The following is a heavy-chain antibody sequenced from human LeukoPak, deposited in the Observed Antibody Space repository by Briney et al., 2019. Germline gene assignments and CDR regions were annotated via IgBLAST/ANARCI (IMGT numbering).Heavy chain of an antibody. CDR1: GGSISSYY. Sequence: SETLSLTCTVSGGSISSYYWSWIRQPPGKGLERIGYIYYSGSTNYNPSLKSRVTISVDTSKNQFSLKLSSVTAADTAVYYCARWGSSSGRGFDYWGQGTLVTVSS. CDR3: ARWGSSSGRGFDY. J-gene: IGHJ4*02. V-gene: IGHV4-59*08. D-gene: IGHD6-6*01. CDR2: IYYSGST.